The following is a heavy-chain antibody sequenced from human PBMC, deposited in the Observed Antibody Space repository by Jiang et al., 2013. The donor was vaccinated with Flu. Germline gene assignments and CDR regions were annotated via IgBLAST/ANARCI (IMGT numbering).Heavy chain of an antibody. CDR1: GGSISSSSYY. D-gene: IGHD6-19*01. Sequence: LLKPSETLSLTCTVSGGSISSSSYYWGWIRQPPGKGLEWIGSIYYSGSTYYNPSLKSRVTISVDTSKNQFSLKLSSVTAADTAVYYCARHVFPRIAVEYDVWGQGTTVTVSS. CDR2: IYYSGST. CDR3: ARHVFPRIAVEYDV. J-gene: IGHJ6*02. V-gene: IGHV4-39*07.